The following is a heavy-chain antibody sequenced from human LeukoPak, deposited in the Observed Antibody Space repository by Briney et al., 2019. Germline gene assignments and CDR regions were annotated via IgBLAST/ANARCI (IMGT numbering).Heavy chain of an antibody. CDR3: ARGLRRYCSSTSCYNWFDP. V-gene: IGHV4-34*01. D-gene: IGHD2-2*01. Sequence: SETLSLTCAVYGGSFSGYYWSWIRQPPGKGLEWIGEINHSGSTNYNPSLKSRVTISVDTSKNQFSLKLSSVTAADTAVYYCARGLRRYCSSTSCYNWFDPWGQGTLVTVSS. CDR2: INHSGST. J-gene: IGHJ5*02. CDR1: GGSFSGYY.